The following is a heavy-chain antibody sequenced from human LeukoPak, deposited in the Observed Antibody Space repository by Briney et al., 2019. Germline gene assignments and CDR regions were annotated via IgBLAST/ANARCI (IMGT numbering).Heavy chain of an antibody. Sequence: GRPLRLSCAASGFTFSSYGMHWVRQAPGKGLEWVAVISYDGSNKYYADSVKGRFTISRDNSKNTLYLQMNSLRAEDTAVYYCANTGSGSSQYWGQGTLVTVSS. D-gene: IGHD3-10*01. V-gene: IGHV3-30*18. J-gene: IGHJ4*02. CDR3: ANTGSGSSQY. CDR2: ISYDGSNK. CDR1: GFTFSSYG.